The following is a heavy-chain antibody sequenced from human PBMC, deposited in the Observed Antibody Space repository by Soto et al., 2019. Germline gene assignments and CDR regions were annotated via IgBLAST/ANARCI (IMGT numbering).Heavy chain of an antibody. CDR3: ARVETCWSTSCYSVFGS. V-gene: IGHV4-39*01. D-gene: IGHD2-2*01. J-gene: IGHJ4*02. CDR2: IYYSGST. Sequence: PSETLSLTCTVSGGSISSSSYYWGWIRQPPGKGLEWIGSIYYSGSTYYNPSLKSRVTISVDTSKNQFSLKLSSVTAEDTGVYYCARVETCWSTSCYSVFGSWGQGTLVTVSS. CDR1: GGSISSSSYY.